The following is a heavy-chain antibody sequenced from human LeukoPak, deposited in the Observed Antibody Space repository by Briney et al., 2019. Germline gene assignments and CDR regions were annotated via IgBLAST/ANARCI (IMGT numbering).Heavy chain of an antibody. V-gene: IGHV3-30-3*01. CDR2: ISYDGSNK. CDR3: ARPHAMVRSPYPPYYYGMDV. Sequence: GGSLRLSCAASGFTFSSYAMHWVRQAPGKGLEWVAVISYDGSNKYYADSVKGRFTISRDNSKNTLYLQMNSLRAEDTAVYYCARPHAMVRSPYPPYYYGMDVWGQGTTVTVSS. CDR1: GFTFSSYA. D-gene: IGHD3-10*01. J-gene: IGHJ6*02.